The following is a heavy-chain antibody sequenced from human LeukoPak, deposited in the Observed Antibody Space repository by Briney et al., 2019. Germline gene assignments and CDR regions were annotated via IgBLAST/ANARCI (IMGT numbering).Heavy chain of an antibody. CDR2: IYSGGST. CDR3: ARGRHNNGVDY. Sequence: GGSLRLSCAASGFSFSNYGMHWVRQAPGKGLEWVSVIYSGGSTYYADSVKGQFTISRDNSKNTLHLQMNTLRVEATAVYYCARGRHNNGVDYWGQGTLVTVTS. D-gene: IGHD2-8*01. V-gene: IGHV3-NL1*01. CDR1: GFSFSNYG. J-gene: IGHJ4*02.